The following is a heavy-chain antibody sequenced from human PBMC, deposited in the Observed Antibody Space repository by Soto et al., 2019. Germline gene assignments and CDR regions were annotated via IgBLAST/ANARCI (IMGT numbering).Heavy chain of an antibody. Sequence: PSETLSLTCAVYGGSFSGYSWSWIRQPPGKGLEWIGEINHSGSTNYNPSLKSRVTISVDTSKNQFSLKLSSVTAADTAVYYCARGRYYDFWSGYQVYGMDVWGQGTTVTVSS. CDR3: ARGRYYDFWSGYQVYGMDV. J-gene: IGHJ6*02. D-gene: IGHD3-3*01. CDR2: INHSGST. CDR1: GGSFSGYS. V-gene: IGHV4-34*01.